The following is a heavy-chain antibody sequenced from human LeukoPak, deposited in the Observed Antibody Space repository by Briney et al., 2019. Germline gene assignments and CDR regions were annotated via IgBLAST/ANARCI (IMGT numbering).Heavy chain of an antibody. CDR1: GGSFSGYY. CDR2: INHSGST. Sequence: PSETLSLTCAVYGGSFSGYYWSWIRQPPGKGLEWIGEINHSGSTNYNPSLKSRVTISVDTSKNQFSLKLSSVTAADTAVYYCARDSSSWYSVFDYWGQGTLVTVSS. J-gene: IGHJ4*02. CDR3: ARDSSSWYSVFDY. D-gene: IGHD6-13*01. V-gene: IGHV4-34*01.